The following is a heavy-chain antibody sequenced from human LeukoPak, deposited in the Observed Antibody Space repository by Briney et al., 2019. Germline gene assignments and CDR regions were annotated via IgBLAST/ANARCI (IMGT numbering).Heavy chain of an antibody. CDR3: AREPPYTGHCDITTCDVSRFDL. D-gene: IGHD2-2*01. CDR1: RNIFTGYF. V-gene: IGHV1-2*02. Sequence: ASVKVSCKASRNIFTGYFIHWVRQAPGQGLEWMGWINPKNGGTNPAEKFQGRVTMTRNTSLSTAFMELTGLTSDDTAVYFCAREPPYTGHCDITTCDVSRFDLWGQGTLVTVSS. J-gene: IGHJ4*02. CDR2: INPKNGGT.